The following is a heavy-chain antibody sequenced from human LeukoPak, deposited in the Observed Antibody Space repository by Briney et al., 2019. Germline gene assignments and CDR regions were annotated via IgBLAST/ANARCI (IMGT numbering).Heavy chain of an antibody. Sequence: SETLSLTCAVYGGSFSGYYWSWIRQPPGKGLEWIGEINHSGSTNYNPSLKSRVSISVDTSKNQFSLKLSSVTAADTAVYYCARVIDYVRGSYRYNHYFDYWGQGILVTVSS. V-gene: IGHV4-34*01. CDR3: ARVIDYVRGSYRYNHYFDY. CDR1: GGSFSGYY. D-gene: IGHD3-16*02. CDR2: INHSGST. J-gene: IGHJ4*02.